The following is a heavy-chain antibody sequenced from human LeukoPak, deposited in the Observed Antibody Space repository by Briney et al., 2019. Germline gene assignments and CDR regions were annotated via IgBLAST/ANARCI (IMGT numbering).Heavy chain of an antibody. CDR2: INDDGSFR. J-gene: IGHJ1*01. CDR3: ARVSGPGMNEYYHL. V-gene: IGHV3-74*01. D-gene: IGHD3-10*01. CDR1: GITFSGAW. Sequence: PGGSLRLSCAASGITFSGAWIHWVRQAPGKGLVGVSSINDDGSFRRYANSVKGRFTISRDNAKNTLFLQMDSLRAEDTAVYYCARVSGPGMNEYYHLWGQGTLVTVSS.